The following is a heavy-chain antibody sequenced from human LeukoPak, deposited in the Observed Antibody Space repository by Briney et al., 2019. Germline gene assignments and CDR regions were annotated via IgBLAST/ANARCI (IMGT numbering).Heavy chain of an antibody. V-gene: IGHV3-64*01. CDR2: ISGNGADT. CDR3: AREFPGDSFGSFVS. Sequence: GGSLRLSCAASGFTFGTYTLHWFRQAPGKGLEYVSAISGNGADTYYANSLRGRFRMSRDNAKSTTFLQLSSLRIDDTAGYYCAREFPGDSFGSFVSWGQGTLVSVSS. CDR1: GFTFGTYT. J-gene: IGHJ4*02. D-gene: IGHD5-18*01.